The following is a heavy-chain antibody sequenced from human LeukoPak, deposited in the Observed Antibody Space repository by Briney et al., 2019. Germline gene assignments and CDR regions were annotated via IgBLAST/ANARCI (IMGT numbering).Heavy chain of an antibody. CDR3: ARVSGRIQIWPQPFGDGMDV. J-gene: IGHJ6*02. CDR1: ILTFNADV. CDR2: ISGSGGRT. Sequence: GGSLRLSCAASILTFNADVMGWVRQAPGKGLECISAISGSGGRTYYADSVKGRFAISRDNSRNTLYLQMNSQRLEDTAIYYCARVSGRIQIWPQPFGDGMDVWGQGTTVTVSS. D-gene: IGHD5-18*01. V-gene: IGHV3-23*01.